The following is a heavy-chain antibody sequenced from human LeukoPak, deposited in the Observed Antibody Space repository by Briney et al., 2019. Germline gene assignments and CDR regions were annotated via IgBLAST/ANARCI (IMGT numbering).Heavy chain of an antibody. CDR2: IYTSGST. CDR1: GGSISSYH. Sequence: SETLSLTCTVSGGSISSYHWSWIRQPAGKGLEWIGRIYTSGSTNYNPSLKSRVTMSVDTSKNQFSLKLSSVTAADTAVYYCARDYPERYYYDSSGYYPSFPHYFDYWGQGTLVTVSS. V-gene: IGHV4-4*07. J-gene: IGHJ4*02. CDR3: ARDYPERYYYDSSGYYPSFPHYFDY. D-gene: IGHD3-22*01.